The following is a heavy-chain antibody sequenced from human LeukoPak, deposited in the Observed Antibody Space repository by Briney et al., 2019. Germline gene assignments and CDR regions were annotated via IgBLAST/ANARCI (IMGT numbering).Heavy chain of an antibody. CDR3: ATDVPAVTIFGY. V-gene: IGHV3-11*06. Sequence: GGSLRLSCAASAFTFSDFYMSWIRQAPGKGLEWVSYISSSSDFTNYADSVKGRFTISRDNAKNTLYLQMNSLRAEDTAVYYCATDVPAVTIFGYWGQGTLVTVSS. D-gene: IGHD2-2*01. CDR2: ISSSSDFT. J-gene: IGHJ4*02. CDR1: AFTFSDFY.